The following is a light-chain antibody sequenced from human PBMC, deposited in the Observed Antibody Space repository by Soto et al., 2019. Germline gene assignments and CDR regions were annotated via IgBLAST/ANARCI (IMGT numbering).Light chain of an antibody. J-gene: IGLJ3*02. CDR2: EVN. CDR3: CSYVGSSILM. CDR1: SSDVGLYNL. V-gene: IGLV2-23*02. Sequence: QSVLTQPASVSGSPGQLITISCTGTSSDVGLYNLVSWYQQLPGKAPKLIIYEVNERPSGISDRFSGSKSGNTASLTISGLQDEDEADYYCCSYVGSSILMFGGGTKVTVL.